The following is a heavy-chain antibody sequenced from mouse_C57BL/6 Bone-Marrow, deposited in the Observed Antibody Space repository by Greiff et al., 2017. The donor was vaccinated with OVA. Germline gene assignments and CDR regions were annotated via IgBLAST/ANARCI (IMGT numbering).Heavy chain of an antibody. J-gene: IGHJ2*01. D-gene: IGHD2-3*01. V-gene: IGHV1-81*01. Sequence: QVQLKESGAELARPGASVKLSCKASGYTFTSYGISWVKQRTEQGLEWIGEIYPRSGNTYYNEKFKGKATLTADKSSSTAYMELRSLTSEDSAVYFCARFGRWPYFDYWGQGTTLTVSS. CDR3: ARFGRWPYFDY. CDR1: GYTFTSYG. CDR2: IYPRSGNT.